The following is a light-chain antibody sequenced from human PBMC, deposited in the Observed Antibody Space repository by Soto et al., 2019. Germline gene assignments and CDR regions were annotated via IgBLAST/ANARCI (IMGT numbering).Light chain of an antibody. CDR1: QSVSSN. J-gene: IGKJ4*01. V-gene: IGKV3-15*01. CDR2: GAS. CDR3: QQYSNWPPLT. Sequence: EIVMTQSPATLSVSPGERATLSCRASQSVSSNLAWYQQKPGQAPRLLIYGASTRATGIPARFSGSGSGTEFTLTLSSLQSEDFAVYYCQQYSNWPPLTFGGGTKVEI.